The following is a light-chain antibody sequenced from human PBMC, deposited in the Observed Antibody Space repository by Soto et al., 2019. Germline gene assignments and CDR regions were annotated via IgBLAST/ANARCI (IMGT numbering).Light chain of an antibody. J-gene: IGLJ2*01. CDR1: SSDVGGYNS. CDR2: EVT. Sequence: QSVLTQPPSASGSPGQSVTISCTGTSSDVGGYNSVSWYQHHPGKAPKLMIYEVTKRPSGVPDRFSGSRSGNTASLTVSGLQAEDEADYYCSSYAGSNNVVFGGGTKLTVL. CDR3: SSYAGSNNVV. V-gene: IGLV2-8*01.